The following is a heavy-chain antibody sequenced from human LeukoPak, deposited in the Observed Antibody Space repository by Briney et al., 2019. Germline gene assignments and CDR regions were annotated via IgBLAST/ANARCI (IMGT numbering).Heavy chain of an antibody. J-gene: IGHJ4*01. CDR2: ILSDGSKE. CDR1: GFTFSSYG. Sequence: GGSLRLSCAASGFTFSSYGMHWVRQAPGKGLEWVAVILSDGSKEFYTDSVKGRFTISRDNSKNTLYLQMNSLRAEDTAVYYCAKEFPHRSGWYPDFAYWGHATLVTASS. D-gene: IGHD6-19*01. CDR3: AKEFPHRSGWYPDFAY. V-gene: IGHV3-30*02.